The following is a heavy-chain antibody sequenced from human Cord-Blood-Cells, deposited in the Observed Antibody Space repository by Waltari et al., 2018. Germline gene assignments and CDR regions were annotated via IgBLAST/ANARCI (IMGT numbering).Heavy chain of an antibody. CDR3: ARDRGYCSSTSCYDYFDY. D-gene: IGHD2-2*01. CDR1: GGSVSSGSYY. V-gene: IGHV4-61*01. CDR2: IYYSGST. J-gene: IGHJ4*02. Sequence: QVQLQESGPGLVKPSETLSLTCTVSGGSVSSGSYYWSWIRQPPGKGLEWIGYIYYSGSTNYNPSLKNRVTISVDTSKNQFSLKLSSVTAADTAVYYCARDRGYCSSTSCYDYFDYWGQGTLVTVSS.